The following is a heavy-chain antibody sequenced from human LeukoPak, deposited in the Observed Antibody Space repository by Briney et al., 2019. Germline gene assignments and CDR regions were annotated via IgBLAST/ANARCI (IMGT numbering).Heavy chain of an antibody. CDR1: GFTFSNYW. Sequence: GGSLRLSCAVSGFTFSNYWMTWVRQAPGKGLEWVANIKQDGSEKYYGDSVRGRFTISRDNPKNSLFLQMNSLRAEATAVYYCASHTQLVGYCSSASCYPAEYYFDHWGQGTLVTVSS. V-gene: IGHV3-7*01. J-gene: IGHJ4*02. D-gene: IGHD2-2*01. CDR3: ASHTQLVGYCSSASCYPAEYYFDH. CDR2: IKQDGSEK.